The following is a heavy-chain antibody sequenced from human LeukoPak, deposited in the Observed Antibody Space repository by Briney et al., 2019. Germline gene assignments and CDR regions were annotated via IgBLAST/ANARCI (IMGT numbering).Heavy chain of an antibody. CDR3: ARLSRAVADY. Sequence: SETLSLTCTVSGGSISKSSYYWAWIRQSPGKGLEWIGSIYPSGSTYYNPSLKSRVTISVDTSKNQFSLKLTPVTAADTAVYYCARLSRAVADYWGQGTLVTVSP. D-gene: IGHD6-19*01. CDR2: IYPSGST. CDR1: GGSISKSSYY. J-gene: IGHJ4*02. V-gene: IGHV4-39*01.